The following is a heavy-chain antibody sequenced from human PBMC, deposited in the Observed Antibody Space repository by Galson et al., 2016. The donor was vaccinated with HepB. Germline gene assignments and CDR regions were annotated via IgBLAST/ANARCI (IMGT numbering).Heavy chain of an antibody. Sequence: PRLSCAASGFTFSSYSMNWVRQAPGKGLEWVSSISSSSSYIYYADSVKGRFTVSRDNAKNSLYLQMNSLRAEDTAVYYCARDGYCSGGSCPVHPEGFYGMDVWGQGTTVTVSS. J-gene: IGHJ6*02. CDR1: GFTFSSYS. V-gene: IGHV3-21*01. D-gene: IGHD2-15*01. CDR3: ARDGYCSGGSCPVHPEGFYGMDV. CDR2: ISSSSSYI.